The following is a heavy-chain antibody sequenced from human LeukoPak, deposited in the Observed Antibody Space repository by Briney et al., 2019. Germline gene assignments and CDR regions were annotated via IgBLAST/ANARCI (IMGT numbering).Heavy chain of an antibody. CDR2: INHSGST. CDR1: GGSFSGYY. D-gene: IGHD1-1*01. J-gene: IGHJ4*02. V-gene: IGHV4-34*01. CDR3: ARGGWNDARKDSDY. Sequence: SETLSLTCAVYGGSFSGYYWSWIRQPPGKGLEWIGEINHSGSTNYNPSLKSRVTISVDTSKNQFSLKLSSVTAADTVVYYCARGGWNDARKDSDYWGQGTLVTVSS.